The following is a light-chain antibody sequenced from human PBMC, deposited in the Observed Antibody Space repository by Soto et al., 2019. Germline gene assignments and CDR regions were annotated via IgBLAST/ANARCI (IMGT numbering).Light chain of an antibody. CDR3: QQYKSYWT. V-gene: IGKV1-9*01. Sequence: IQFTQSPSSLSASVGDRVTITCRASQGISGYLAWYQQKPGKAPKLLIYAASTLQSGIPSRFSGSGSGTEFTLTISSLQPDDFATYYCQQYKSYWTFGQGTQVDIK. J-gene: IGKJ1*01. CDR1: QGISGY. CDR2: AAS.